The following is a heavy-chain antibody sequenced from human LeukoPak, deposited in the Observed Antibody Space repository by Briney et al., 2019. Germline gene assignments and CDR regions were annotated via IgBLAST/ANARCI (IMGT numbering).Heavy chain of an antibody. CDR2: INHSGST. CDR1: GGSFSGYY. Sequence: SETLSLTCAVYGGSFSGYYWSWIRQPPGKGLEWIGEINHSGSTNYNPSLKSRVTISVDTSKNQFSLKLSSVTAADTAVYYCARDRFGLKTRSYYYYMDVWGKGTTVTVSS. V-gene: IGHV4-34*01. D-gene: IGHD3-16*02. J-gene: IGHJ6*03. CDR3: ARDRFGLKTRSYYYYMDV.